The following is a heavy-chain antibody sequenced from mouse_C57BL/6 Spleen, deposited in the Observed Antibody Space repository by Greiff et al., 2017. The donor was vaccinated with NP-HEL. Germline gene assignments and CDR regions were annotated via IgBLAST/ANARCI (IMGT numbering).Heavy chain of an antibody. J-gene: IGHJ2*01. CDR1: GYTFTDYY. CDR3: ARWTTEEYFDY. V-gene: IGHV1-26*01. Sequence: EVQLQQSGPELVKPGASVKISCKASGYTFTDYYMNWVKQSHGKSLEWIGDINPNNGGTSYNQKFKGKATLTVDKSSSTAYMELRSLTSEDSAVYYCARWTTEEYFDYWGQGTTLTVSS. D-gene: IGHD1-1*01. CDR2: INPNNGGT.